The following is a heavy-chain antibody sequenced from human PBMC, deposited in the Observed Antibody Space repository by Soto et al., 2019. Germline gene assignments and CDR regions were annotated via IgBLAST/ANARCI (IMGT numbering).Heavy chain of an antibody. Sequence: PSETLSLTCTVSGGSISSGGYYWSWIRQHPGKGLEWIGYIFYSGTTYYNPSLKSRLTMSVDMAKNQFSLKLNSLTAADTAVYYCARTTEKDGKEGLDYWGQGTLVTVSS. J-gene: IGHJ4*02. CDR2: IFYSGTT. CDR3: ARTTEKDGKEGLDY. V-gene: IGHV4-31*03. D-gene: IGHD4-4*01. CDR1: GGSISSGGYY.